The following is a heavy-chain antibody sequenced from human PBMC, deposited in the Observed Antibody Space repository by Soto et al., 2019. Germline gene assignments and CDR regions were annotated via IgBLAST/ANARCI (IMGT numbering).Heavy chain of an antibody. J-gene: IGHJ3*02. D-gene: IGHD3-16*01. Sequence: QVQLVQSGAEEKKPGASVKVSCKASGYTFTSYAMHWVRQAPGQRLEWMGWINAGNGNTKYSQKFQGRVTSTRDTSESTANMEVSSLRSEDTAVYYCARSPTFGGFDIWGQGTMVTVSS. CDR2: INAGNGNT. V-gene: IGHV1-3*05. CDR1: GYTFTSYA. CDR3: ARSPTFGGFDI.